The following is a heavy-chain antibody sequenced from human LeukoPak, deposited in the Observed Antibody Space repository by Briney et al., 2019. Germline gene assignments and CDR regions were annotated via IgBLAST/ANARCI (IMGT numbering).Heavy chain of an antibody. J-gene: IGHJ4*02. CDR3: ARTYNPDY. CDR2: IRYDGNNK. D-gene: IGHD1-14*01. CDR1: GFTFSSTG. V-gene: IGHV3-30*02. Sequence: GGSLRPSCTASGFTFSSTGMHWVRQAPGKGLEWVSYIRYDGNNKYYGDSVKGRLTVSRDSSKNTLYLQMNSLRVEDTAVYYCARTYNPDYWGQGTLVTVSS.